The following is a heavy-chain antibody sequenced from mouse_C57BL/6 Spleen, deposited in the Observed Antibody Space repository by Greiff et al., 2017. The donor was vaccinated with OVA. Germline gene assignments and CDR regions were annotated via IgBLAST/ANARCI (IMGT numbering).Heavy chain of an antibody. D-gene: IGHD1-1*02. CDR1: GFTFSSYA. CDR3: ARDYYGGFDY. CDR2: ISDGGSYT. J-gene: IGHJ2*01. Sequence: EVKVVESGGGLVKPGGSLKLSCAASGFTFSSYAMSWVRQTPEKRLEWVATISDGGSYTYYPDNVKGRFTISRDNAKNNLYLQMSHLKSEDTAMYYCARDYYGGFDYWGQGTTLTVSS. V-gene: IGHV5-4*01.